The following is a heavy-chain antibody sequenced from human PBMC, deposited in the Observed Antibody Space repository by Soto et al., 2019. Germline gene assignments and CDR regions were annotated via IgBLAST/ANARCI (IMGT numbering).Heavy chain of an antibody. V-gene: IGHV3-48*01. J-gene: IGHJ4*02. CDR1: GFTFSSYS. CDR2: ISSSSSTI. CDR3: ASLAGITGTNTVDY. D-gene: IGHD1-7*01. Sequence: GGSLRLSCAASGFTFSSYSMNWVRQAPGKGLEWVSYISSSSSTIYYADSVKGRFTISRDNAKNSLYLQMNSLRAEDTAVYYCASLAGITGTNTVDYWGQGTLVTVSS.